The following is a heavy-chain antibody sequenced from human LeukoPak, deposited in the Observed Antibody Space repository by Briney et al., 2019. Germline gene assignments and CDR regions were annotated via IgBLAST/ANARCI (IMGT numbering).Heavy chain of an antibody. V-gene: IGHV3-23*01. CDR3: AKAEGYDILTGLDY. D-gene: IGHD3-9*01. J-gene: IGHJ4*02. Sequence: AGGSLRLSCATSGFTFSSYAMSWVRQAPGKGLEWVSGIGASGGSTYSADSVKGRFTISRDNSKNTLYLQMNSLRTEDTAVYYCAKAEGYDILTGLDYWGQGTLVTVSS. CDR2: IGASGGST. CDR1: GFTFSSYA.